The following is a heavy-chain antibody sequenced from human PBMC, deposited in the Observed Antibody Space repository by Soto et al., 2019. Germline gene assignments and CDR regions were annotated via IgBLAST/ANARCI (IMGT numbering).Heavy chain of an antibody. J-gene: IGHJ6*02. Sequence: GESLKISCKGSGYTFTTYRIAWIRQMPGKGLEWMGIIYPGDSDTRYSPSFQGQVTISADKSISTAYLQWSSLKASDTAMYYCARLRGRSITIFGVDYYYYYYGMDVWGQGTTVTVSS. V-gene: IGHV5-51*01. D-gene: IGHD3-3*01. CDR2: IYPGDSDT. CDR3: ARLRGRSITIFGVDYYYYYYGMDV. CDR1: GYTFTTYR.